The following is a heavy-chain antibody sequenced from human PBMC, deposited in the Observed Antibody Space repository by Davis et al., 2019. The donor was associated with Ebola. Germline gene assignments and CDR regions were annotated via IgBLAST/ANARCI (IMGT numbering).Heavy chain of an antibody. J-gene: IGHJ4*02. CDR2: INHSGST. D-gene: IGHD5-18*01. V-gene: IGHV4-34*01. CDR1: GGSFSGYY. Sequence: ESLKISCAVYGGSFSGYYWSWIRQPPGKGLEWIGEINHSGSTNYNPSLKSRVTISVDTSKNQFSLKLSSVTAADTAVYYCARVGYSYANDYWGQGTLVTVSS. CDR3: ARVGYSYANDY.